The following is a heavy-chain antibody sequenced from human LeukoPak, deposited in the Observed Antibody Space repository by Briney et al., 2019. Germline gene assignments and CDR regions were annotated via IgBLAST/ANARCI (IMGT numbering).Heavy chain of an antibody. CDR1: GFTFSSYS. CDR3: ARDGSGYANFDY. J-gene: IGHJ4*02. Sequence: GGSLRLSCAASGFTFSSYSMNWVRQAPGKGLEWDSSISSSSSYIYYADSVKGRFTISRDNAKNSLYLQMNSLRAEDTAVYYCARDGSGYANFDYWGQGTLVTVPS. V-gene: IGHV3-21*01. D-gene: IGHD5-12*01. CDR2: ISSSSSYI.